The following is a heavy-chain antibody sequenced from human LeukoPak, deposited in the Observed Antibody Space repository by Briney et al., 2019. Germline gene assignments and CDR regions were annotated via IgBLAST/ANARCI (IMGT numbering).Heavy chain of an antibody. CDR2: INHSGST. Sequence: SETLSLTCAVYGGSFSGYFWSWIRQPPGKGLEWIGEINHSGSTNYNPSLKSRVTISVDTSKNQFSLKLSSVTAADTAVYYCATGWKLDYWGQGTLVTVSS. CDR1: GGSFSGYF. CDR3: ATGWKLDY. D-gene: IGHD2-15*01. V-gene: IGHV4-34*01. J-gene: IGHJ4*02.